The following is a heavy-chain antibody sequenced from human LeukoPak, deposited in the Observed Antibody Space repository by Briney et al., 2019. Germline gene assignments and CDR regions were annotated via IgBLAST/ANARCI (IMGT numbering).Heavy chain of an antibody. V-gene: IGHV3-21*01. CDR1: GFTFSTYN. CDR3: ARGGMVRRVMGAFDI. D-gene: IGHD3-10*01. Sequence: PGGSLRLSCAASGFTFSTYNMNWVRQAPGKGLEWVSSISSGGSYIFYADSVKGRFTISRDNAKNSLYLQMNSLRAEDTAVYYCARGGMVRRVMGAFDIWGQGTLVTVSS. CDR2: ISSGGSYI. J-gene: IGHJ3*02.